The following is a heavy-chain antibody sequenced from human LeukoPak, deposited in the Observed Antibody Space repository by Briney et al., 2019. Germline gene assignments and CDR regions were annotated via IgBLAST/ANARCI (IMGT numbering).Heavy chain of an antibody. CDR2: IIPILGIA. CDR3: ARDHPTDIVVVPAATRGWFDP. Sequence: GASVKVSCKASGGTFSSYAISWVRQAPGQGLEWMGRIIPILGIANYAQKFQGRVTITADKSTSTAYMELSSLRSEDTAVYHCARDHPTDIVVVPAATRGWFDPWGQGTLVTVSS. J-gene: IGHJ5*02. V-gene: IGHV1-69*04. CDR1: GGTFSSYA. D-gene: IGHD2-2*01.